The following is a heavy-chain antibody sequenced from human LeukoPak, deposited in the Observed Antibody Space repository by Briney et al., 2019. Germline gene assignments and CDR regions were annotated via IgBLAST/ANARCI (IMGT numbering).Heavy chain of an antibody. J-gene: IGHJ4*02. D-gene: IGHD5-24*01. V-gene: IGHV1-69*06. CDR2: IIPIFGTA. CDR3: ARSPMAYFDY. CDR1: AYTFIAYD. Sequence: SVKVSCKASAYTFIAYDINWVRQAPGQGLEWMGGIIPIFGTANYAQKFQGRVTITADKSTSTAYMELSSLRSEDTAAYYCARSPMAYFDYWGQGTLVTVSS.